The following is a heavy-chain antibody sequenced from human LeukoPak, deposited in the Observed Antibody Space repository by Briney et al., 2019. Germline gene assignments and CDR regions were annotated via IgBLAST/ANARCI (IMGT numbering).Heavy chain of an antibody. Sequence: PSETLSLTCTVSGGSISSSYYWGWIRQPPGKGLEWIGTIYYSGSTYYNPSLKSQVTISVDTSKNQFSLKLSSVTAADTAVYYCARASAAAVTLDYWGQGTLVTVSS. J-gene: IGHJ4*02. V-gene: IGHV4-39*07. CDR3: ARASAAAVTLDY. CDR2: IYYSGST. CDR1: GGSISSSYY. D-gene: IGHD6-13*01.